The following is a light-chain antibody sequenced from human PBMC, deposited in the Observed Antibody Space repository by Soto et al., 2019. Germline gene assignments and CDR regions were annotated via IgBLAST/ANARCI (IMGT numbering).Light chain of an antibody. CDR3: SSCTGSSTRV. J-gene: IGLJ1*01. CDR1: SSDVGGYNY. CDR2: EVS. Sequence: QSTLKQRALVYGSPGRWIPIHCNGNSSDVGGYNYVSWYQRHPGKAPKLMIYEVSNRPSGVSNRFSGSKSGNTASLTISGLLAEDKADYYCSSCTGSSTRVFVTVSKFTVL. V-gene: IGLV2-14*01.